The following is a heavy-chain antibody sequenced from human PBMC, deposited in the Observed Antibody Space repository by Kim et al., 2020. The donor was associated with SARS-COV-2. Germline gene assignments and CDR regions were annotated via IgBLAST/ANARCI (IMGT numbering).Heavy chain of an antibody. CDR3: ARGYSSSWFPHNWFDP. J-gene: IGHJ5*02. D-gene: IGHD6-13*01. CDR2: IYHSGST. Sequence: SETLSLTCAVSGGSISSSNWWGWVRQPPGKGLEWIGEIYHSGSTNYNPSLKSRVTISVDKSKNQFSLKLSSVTAADTAVYYCARGYSSSWFPHNWFDPWGQGTLVTVSS. V-gene: IGHV4-4*02. CDR1: GGSISSSNW.